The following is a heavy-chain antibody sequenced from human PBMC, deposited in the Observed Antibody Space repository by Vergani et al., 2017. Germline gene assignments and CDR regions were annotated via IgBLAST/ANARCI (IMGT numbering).Heavy chain of an antibody. D-gene: IGHD3-16*01. CDR3: VKASSSYGEY. CDR1: GFSFNTYG. J-gene: IGHJ4*02. CDR2: IGYDGSNE. V-gene: IGHV3-30*02. Sequence: VQLVESGGGLVKPGGSLRLYCATSGFSFNTYGAHWVRQAPGKGLEWVAFIGYDGSNEHYAESVKGRFTISRDNSKNTLYLQMNSLRAEDTAVYYCVKASSSYGEYWGQGTLVTVSS.